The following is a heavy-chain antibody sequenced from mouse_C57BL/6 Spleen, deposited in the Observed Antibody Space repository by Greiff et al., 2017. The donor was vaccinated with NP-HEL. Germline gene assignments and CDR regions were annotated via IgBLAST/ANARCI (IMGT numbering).Heavy chain of an antibody. CDR2: IYPGSGNT. CDR3: APSYDSLYAMDY. V-gene: IGHV1-66*01. J-gene: IGHJ4*01. D-gene: IGHD2-4*01. CDR1: GYSFTSYY. Sequence: QVQLQQSGPELVKPGASVKISCKASGYSFTSYYIHWVKQRPGQGLEWIGWIYPGSGNTKYNEKFKGKATLTADTSSSTAYMQLSSLTSEDSAVYYCAPSYDSLYAMDYWGQGTSVTVSS.